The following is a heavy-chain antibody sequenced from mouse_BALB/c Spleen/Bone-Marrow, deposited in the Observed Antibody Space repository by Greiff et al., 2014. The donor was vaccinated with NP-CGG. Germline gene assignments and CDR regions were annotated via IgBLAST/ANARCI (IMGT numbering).Heavy chain of an antibody. V-gene: IGHV5-6-5*01. Sequence: EVQGVESGGGLVKPGGSLKLSCAASGFTFSNFAMSWVRQTPDKRLEWVASIGSGGSAYYPDSVKGRLSISRDNARDILFLQMSSLRSEDTAMYYCARGYDYDFDYWGQGTTLTVSS. CDR2: IGSGGSA. J-gene: IGHJ2*01. CDR3: ARGYDYDFDY. D-gene: IGHD2-4*01. CDR1: GFTFSNFA.